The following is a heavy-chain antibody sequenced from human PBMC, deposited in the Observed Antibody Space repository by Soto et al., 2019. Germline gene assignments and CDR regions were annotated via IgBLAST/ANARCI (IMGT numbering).Heavy chain of an antibody. CDR2: ISYDGSNK. Sequence: GGSLRLSCTASGFTFSSYDMHWVRQAPGKGLEWVAVISYDGSNKYYADSVKGRFTISRDNSKNTLYLQMNSLRAEDTAVYYCARVVFGELLLDTYYFDYWGQGTLVTVSS. CDR3: ARVVFGELLLDTYYFDY. CDR1: GFTFSSYD. J-gene: IGHJ4*02. D-gene: IGHD3-10*02. V-gene: IGHV3-30*03.